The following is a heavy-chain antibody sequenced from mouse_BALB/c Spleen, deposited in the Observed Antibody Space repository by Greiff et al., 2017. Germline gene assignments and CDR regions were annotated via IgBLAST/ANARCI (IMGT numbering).Heavy chain of an antibody. CDR3: ARSPISTVVATDY. D-gene: IGHD1-1*01. CDR1: GYTFTSYV. V-gene: IGHV1-14*01. CDR2: INPYNDGT. J-gene: IGHJ2*01. Sequence: VQLQQSGPELVKPGASVKMSCKASGYTFTSYVMHWVKQKPGQGLEWIGYINPYNDGTKYNEKFKGKATLTSDKSSSTAYMELSSLTSEDSAVYCCARSPISTVVATDYWGQGTTLTVSS.